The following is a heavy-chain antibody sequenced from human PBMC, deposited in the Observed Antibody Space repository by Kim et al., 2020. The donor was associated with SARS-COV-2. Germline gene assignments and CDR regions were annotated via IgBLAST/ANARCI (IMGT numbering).Heavy chain of an antibody. CDR2: INRNSDST. CDR1: GFTFDDYG. CDR3: VRGYAGGPFDL. V-gene: IGHV3-20*01. D-gene: IGHD3-16*01. J-gene: IGHJ4*02. Sequence: GGSLRLSCAASGFTFDDYGMSWVRQAPGKGLEWVSGINRNSDSTGYADSVKGRFTISRDNAKNSLFLQMNSPRAEDTALYHCVRGYAGGPFDLWGQGTL.